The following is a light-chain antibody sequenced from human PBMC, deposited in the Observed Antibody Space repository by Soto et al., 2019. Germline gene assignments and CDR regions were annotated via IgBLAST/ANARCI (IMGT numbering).Light chain of an antibody. CDR1: QSVSIL. V-gene: IGKV3-15*01. CDR2: GAT. Sequence: ILMPQSPATLSVSPGERATLSCRASQSVSILLAWYTTKPGQAPRLLIHGATTRATGIPARFSGSGSGTEVTLTISSLQSEDCAVYYGQQYNNWPRTFGQGTTVDIK. J-gene: IGKJ1*01. CDR3: QQYNNWPRT.